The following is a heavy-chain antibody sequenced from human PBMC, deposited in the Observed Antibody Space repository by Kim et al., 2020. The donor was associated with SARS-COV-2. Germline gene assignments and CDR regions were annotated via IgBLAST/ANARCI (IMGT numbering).Heavy chain of an antibody. CDR3: AKGCMTTVSHWFDP. J-gene: IGHJ5*02. V-gene: IGHV3-23*01. D-gene: IGHD4-4*01. CDR2: ISGSGGST. Sequence: GGSLRLSCAASGFTFSSYAMSWVRQAPGKGLEWVSAISGSGGSTYYADSVKGRFTISRDNSKKTPYLQMNILRAEDTAVYYCAKGCMTTVSHWFDPWGQGTLVTVSS. CDR1: GFTFSSYA.